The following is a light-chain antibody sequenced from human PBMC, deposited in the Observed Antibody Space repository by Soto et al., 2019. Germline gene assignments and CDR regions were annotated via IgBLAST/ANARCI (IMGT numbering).Light chain of an antibody. CDR1: PSVTNF. CDR3: QQYVTSPWA. Sequence: EIVLTQSPATLSLSPGERATLSCKASPSVTNFLAWYQQKPGQAPRLLIYGASNRATGIPDRFSGSGSGTDFTLTISRLEPEDFAVYYCQQYVTSPWAFGQGTKVDIK. CDR2: GAS. J-gene: IGKJ1*01. V-gene: IGKV3-20*01.